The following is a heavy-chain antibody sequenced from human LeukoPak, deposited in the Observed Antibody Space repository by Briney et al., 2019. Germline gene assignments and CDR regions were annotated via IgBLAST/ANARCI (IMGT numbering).Heavy chain of an antibody. V-gene: IGHV1-8*01. CDR1: GYTFTSYD. Sequence: EASVKVSCKASGYTFTSYDINWVRQATGQGLEWMGWMNPNSGNTGYAQKFQGRVTMTRNTSISTAYMELSSLRSDDTAVYYCAREGWELLEPGPDDAFDIWGQGTMVTVSS. CDR2: MNPNSGNT. D-gene: IGHD1-26*01. CDR3: AREGWELLEPGPDDAFDI. J-gene: IGHJ3*02.